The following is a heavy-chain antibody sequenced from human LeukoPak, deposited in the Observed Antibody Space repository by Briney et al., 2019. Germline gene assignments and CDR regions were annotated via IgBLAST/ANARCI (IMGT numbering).Heavy chain of an antibody. CDR1: GYSISSGYY. D-gene: IGHD4-23*01. Sequence: SETLSLTCTVSGYSISSGYYWGWIRQPPGKGLEWIGSIYHSGSTYYNPSLKSRVTISVDTSKNQFSLKLSSVTAADTAVYYCARGTTVVSYYFDYWGQGTLVTVSS. CDR3: ARGTTVVSYYFDY. J-gene: IGHJ4*02. CDR2: IYHSGST. V-gene: IGHV4-38-2*02.